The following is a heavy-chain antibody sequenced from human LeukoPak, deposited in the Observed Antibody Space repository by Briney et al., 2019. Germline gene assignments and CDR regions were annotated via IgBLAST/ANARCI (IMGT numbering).Heavy chain of an antibody. CDR1: GDSLTNFA. CDR3: ARMITGKFDY. CDR2: INPANGHT. Sequence: ASVKVSCKTSGDSLTNFALHWVRQAPGQRFEWMGWINPANGHTRYSEKFQGRVTITGDTSANTAYMELSSLRSEDTAVYYCARMITGKFDYWGQGALVTVSS. D-gene: IGHD3-16*01. J-gene: IGHJ4*02. V-gene: IGHV1-3*01.